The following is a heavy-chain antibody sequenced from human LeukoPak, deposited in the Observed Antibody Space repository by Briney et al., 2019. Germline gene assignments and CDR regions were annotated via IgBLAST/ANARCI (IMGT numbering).Heavy chain of an antibody. D-gene: IGHD3-22*01. CDR3: AKDTYYYDSSGPAPYGMDV. J-gene: IGHJ6*02. Sequence: ALRGSCAATGFTGDDYAMHWGRQAPGKGLEWVSGISWNSGSIGYADSVKGRFTISRDNAKNSLYLQMNSLRAEDTALYYCAKDTYYYDSSGPAPYGMDVWGQGTTVTVSS. V-gene: IGHV3-9*01. CDR1: GFTGDDYA. CDR2: ISWNSGSI.